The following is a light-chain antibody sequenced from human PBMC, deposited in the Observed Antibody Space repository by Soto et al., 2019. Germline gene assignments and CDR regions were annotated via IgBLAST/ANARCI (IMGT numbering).Light chain of an antibody. Sequence: DIQMTQSPSTLSASVGDRVTITCRASQSISGWLAWYQQKPGKAPKFLIYDASALPRGVPSRFSGSGSGTKFTLTIASLQPDDFATYYCQQYENFSGTFGPGTKVDIK. CDR1: QSISGW. CDR2: DAS. J-gene: IGKJ1*01. CDR3: QQYENFSGT. V-gene: IGKV1-5*01.